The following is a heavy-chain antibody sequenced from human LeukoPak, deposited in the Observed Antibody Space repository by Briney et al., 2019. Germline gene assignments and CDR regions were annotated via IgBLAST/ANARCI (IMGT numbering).Heavy chain of an antibody. CDR3: ARGRSGSTFPHSYYFDY. CDR2: ISYDGSNK. Sequence: GRSLRLSCAASGFTFSSYAMHWVRQAPGKGLEWVAVISYDGSNKYYADSVKGRFTISRDNSQNTLYLQMNSLRAEDTAVYYCARGRSGSTFPHSYYFDYWGQGTLVTVSS. J-gene: IGHJ4*02. D-gene: IGHD1-26*01. CDR1: GFTFSSYA. V-gene: IGHV3-30-3*01.